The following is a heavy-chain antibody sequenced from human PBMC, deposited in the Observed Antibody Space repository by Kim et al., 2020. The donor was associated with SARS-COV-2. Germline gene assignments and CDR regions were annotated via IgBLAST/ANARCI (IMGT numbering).Heavy chain of an antibody. Sequence: ASVKVSCKASGYTFTSYGISWVRQAPGQGLEWMGWISAYNGNTNYAQKLQGRVTMTTDTSTSTAYMELRSLRSDDTAVYYCARGAENLAAAGTFDYWGQGTLVTVSS. CDR2: ISAYNGNT. CDR1: GYTFTSYG. V-gene: IGHV1-18*04. CDR3: ARGAENLAAAGTFDY. J-gene: IGHJ4*02. D-gene: IGHD6-13*01.